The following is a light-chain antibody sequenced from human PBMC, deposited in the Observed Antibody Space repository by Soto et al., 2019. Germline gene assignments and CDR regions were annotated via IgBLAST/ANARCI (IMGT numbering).Light chain of an antibody. CDR1: QSISSW. V-gene: IGKV1-5*01. CDR3: QQYNSYSWT. J-gene: IGKJ1*01. Sequence: SHMTHSPSTPSSSVVYILTITFRASQSISSWLAWYQQKPGKAPKLLIYDASSLESGVPSRFSGSGSGTEFTLTISSLQPDDFATYYCQQYNSYSWTFGQGTKVDI. CDR2: DAS.